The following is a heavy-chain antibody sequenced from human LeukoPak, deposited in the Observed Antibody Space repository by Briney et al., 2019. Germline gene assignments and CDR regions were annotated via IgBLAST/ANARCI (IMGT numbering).Heavy chain of an antibody. V-gene: IGHV3-30-3*01. D-gene: IGHD3-22*01. Sequence: GGSLRVSCAASGFTFSSYAMHWVRQAPGKGLEWVAVISYDGSNKYYADSVKGRFTISRDNSKNTLYLQMNSLRAEDTAVYYRARDTRGDYYDSSGYFDYWGQGTLVTVSS. CDR2: ISYDGSNK. CDR3: ARDTRGDYYDSSGYFDY. CDR1: GFTFSSYA. J-gene: IGHJ4*02.